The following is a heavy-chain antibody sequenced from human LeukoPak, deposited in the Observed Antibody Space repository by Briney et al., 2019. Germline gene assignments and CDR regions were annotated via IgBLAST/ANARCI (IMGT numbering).Heavy chain of an antibody. Sequence: GESLKISCKGSGYSFTSYWIGWVRQMPGKGLEWMGIIYPGDSDTRYSPSFQGQVTISADKSISTAYQQWSSLKASDTAMYYCARTSRGYSYGRNFDYWGQGTLVTVSS. CDR1: GYSFTSYW. D-gene: IGHD5-18*01. J-gene: IGHJ4*02. V-gene: IGHV5-51*01. CDR2: IYPGDSDT. CDR3: ARTSRGYSYGRNFDY.